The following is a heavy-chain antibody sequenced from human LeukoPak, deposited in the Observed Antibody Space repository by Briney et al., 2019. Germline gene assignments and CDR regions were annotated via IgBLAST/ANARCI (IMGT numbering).Heavy chain of an antibody. CDR1: GGSFSGYY. CDR3: ARGDRIAAAGTSIWFDP. CDR2: IYYSGST. J-gene: IGHJ5*02. D-gene: IGHD6-13*01. V-gene: IGHV4-59*01. Sequence: SETLSLTCAVYGGSFSGYYWSWIRQPPGKGLEWIGYIYYSGSTNYNPSLKSRVTISVDTSKNQFSLKLSSVTAADTAVYYCARGDRIAAAGTSIWFDPWGQGTLVTVSS.